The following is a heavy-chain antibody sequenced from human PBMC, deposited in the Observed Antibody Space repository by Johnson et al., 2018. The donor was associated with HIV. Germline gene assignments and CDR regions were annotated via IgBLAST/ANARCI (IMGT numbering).Heavy chain of an antibody. CDR1: GFTFSSYW. Sequence: VQLVESGGGLVQPGGSLRLSCAASGFTFSSYWMSLVRQAPGKGLEWVANIKQDGSEKYYVDSVKGRFTISRDNAKNSLHLQMNSLRAEDTAVYFCARDERAGQWLVLAFDIWGQGTMVTVS. CDR3: ARDERAGQWLVLAFDI. CDR2: IKQDGSEK. V-gene: IGHV3-7*01. J-gene: IGHJ3*02. D-gene: IGHD6-19*01.